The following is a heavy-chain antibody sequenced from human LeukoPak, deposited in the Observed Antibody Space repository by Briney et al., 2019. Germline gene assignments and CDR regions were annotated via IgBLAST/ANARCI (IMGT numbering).Heavy chain of an antibody. V-gene: IGHV4-61*01. D-gene: IGHD5-12*01. CDR2: IYYSGST. CDR3: ARVNLGGFYYYYGIDV. Sequence: SQTLSLTCTVSGGSISSGSYYWSWIRQPPGKGLEWIGYIYYSGSTNYNPSLKSRVTVSVDTSKNQFSLKLSSVTAADTAVYYCARVNLGGFYYYYGIDVWGQGTTVTVSS. J-gene: IGHJ6*02. CDR1: GGSISSGSYY.